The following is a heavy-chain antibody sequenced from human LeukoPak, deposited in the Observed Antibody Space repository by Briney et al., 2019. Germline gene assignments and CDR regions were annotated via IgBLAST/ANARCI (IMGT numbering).Heavy chain of an antibody. CDR2: ISSSSTI. D-gene: IGHD3-22*01. V-gene: IGHV3-48*01. J-gene: IGHJ4*02. CDR3: ARLYDSSGYYPFHY. CDR1: GFTFSSYG. Sequence: GGSLRLSCAASGFTFSSYGMNWVRQAPGKGLEWVSYISSSSTIYYADSVKGRFTISRDKAKNSLYVQMNSLRAEDKAVYYCARLYDSSGYYPFHYWGEGTLVSVSS.